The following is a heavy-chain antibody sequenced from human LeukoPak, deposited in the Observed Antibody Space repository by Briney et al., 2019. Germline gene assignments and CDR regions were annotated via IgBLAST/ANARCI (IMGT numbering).Heavy chain of an antibody. J-gene: IGHJ4*02. CDR2: ISSSSSTI. CDR3: ARAYQPLLSTDY. V-gene: IGHV3-48*01. Sequence: PGGSLRLSCAASGFTFSRYSMNWVRKAPGKGLEWVSYISSSSSTIYYADSVKGRFTISRDNAKNSLYLQMNSLRAEDTAVYCCARAYQPLLSTDYWGQGTLVTASS. D-gene: IGHD2-2*01. CDR1: GFTFSRYS.